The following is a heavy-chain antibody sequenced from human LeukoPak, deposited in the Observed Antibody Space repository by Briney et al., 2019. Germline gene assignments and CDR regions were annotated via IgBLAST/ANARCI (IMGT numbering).Heavy chain of an antibody. J-gene: IGHJ4*02. CDR2: INHDGSEK. D-gene: IGHD2-2*01. CDR1: GFTFSSFW. V-gene: IGHV3-7*05. CDR3: ARPAYCRTTSCYFFDF. Sequence: PGGSLRLSCAASGFTFSSFWMSWVRQAPGKGLEWVANINHDGSEKFYVGSVKGRFTISRDNAKNSLYLQMNSLRAEDTAVYYCARPAYCRTTSCYFFDFWGQGTPATVSS.